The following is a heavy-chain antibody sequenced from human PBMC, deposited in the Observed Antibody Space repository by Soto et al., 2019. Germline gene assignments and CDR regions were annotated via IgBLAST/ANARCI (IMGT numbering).Heavy chain of an antibody. J-gene: IGHJ5*02. V-gene: IGHV3-23*01. D-gene: IGHD5-18*01. CDR1: GFTFTSYA. CDR2: ISGSGGST. Sequence: GGSLRLSCAASGFTFTSYAMSWVRQAPGKGLEWVSAISGSGGSTYYADSVKGRFTISRDNSKNTLYLQMNSLRAEDTAVYYCAKDRDTAMIGLNWFDPWGQGTLVTVSS. CDR3: AKDRDTAMIGLNWFDP.